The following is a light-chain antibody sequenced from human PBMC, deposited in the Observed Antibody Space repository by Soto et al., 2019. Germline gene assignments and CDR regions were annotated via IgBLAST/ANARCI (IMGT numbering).Light chain of an antibody. CDR1: QSISSY. CDR3: QQYNNWPQT. V-gene: IGKV1-39*01. CDR2: AAS. J-gene: IGKJ1*01. Sequence: DIPANQYPSSLSASVGDRVTITCRASQSISSYLNWYQQKPGKAPKLLIYAASSLQSGVPSRFSGSGSGTEFTLTISSLQSEDFAVYYCQQYNNWPQTFGQGTKVAIK.